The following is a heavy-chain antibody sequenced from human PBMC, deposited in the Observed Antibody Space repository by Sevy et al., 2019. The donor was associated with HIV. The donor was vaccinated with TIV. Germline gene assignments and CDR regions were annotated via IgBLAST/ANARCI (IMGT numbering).Heavy chain of an antibody. CDR3: ARGLAARPFVY. CDR1: GGSISSYY. V-gene: IGHV4-59*01. J-gene: IGHJ4*02. Sequence: SETLSLTCTVSGGSISSYYWTWIRQPPGKGLEWIGYIYYSGSTNYNPSLKSRVTISVDTSKNQFSLKLNSVTAADTAVYYSARGLAARPFVYWGQGTLVTVSS. CDR2: IYYSGST. D-gene: IGHD6-6*01.